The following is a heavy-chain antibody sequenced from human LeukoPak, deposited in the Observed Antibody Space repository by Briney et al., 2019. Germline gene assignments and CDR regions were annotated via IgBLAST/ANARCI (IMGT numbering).Heavy chain of an antibody. J-gene: IGHJ4*02. Sequence: SETLSLTCTVSGRSISSNNHYWGWIRQPPGQGLEWIGSIHYTGNTHYNPSFKSRVTVSVDTSKNQFSLKLSSVSAADAAVYYCARHPGYDKWGYYFDYWGQGSLLTVSS. D-gene: IGHD3-22*01. CDR3: ARHPGYDKWGYYFDY. V-gene: IGHV4-39*01. CDR1: GRSISSNNHY. CDR2: IHYTGNT.